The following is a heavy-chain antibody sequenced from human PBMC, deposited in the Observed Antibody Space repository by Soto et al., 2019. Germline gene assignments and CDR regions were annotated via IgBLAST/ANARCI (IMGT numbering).Heavy chain of an antibody. V-gene: IGHV4-30-4*08. CDR3: ARSSLYGMDV. J-gene: IGHJ6*02. CDR2: IYYSGTT. CDR1: GGSISSGSYY. Sequence: SETLSLTCSVSGGSISSGSYYWSWIRQPPGKGLEWIGNIYYSGTTSYNPSLKSPLIISIPTSTNQFSLEVGSVPAAVTTVSYCARSSLYGMDVWGQGTTVTVSS.